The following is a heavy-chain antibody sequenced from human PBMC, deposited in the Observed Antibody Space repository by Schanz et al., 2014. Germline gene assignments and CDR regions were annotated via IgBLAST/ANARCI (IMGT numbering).Heavy chain of an antibody. D-gene: IGHD2-15*01. CDR2: ITTGGNT. J-gene: IGHJ5*01. V-gene: IGHV3-23*01. CDR1: GFTFSTYA. CDR3: SKDKQGSRSDDS. Sequence: EVQLLESGGGFVQPGGSLRLSCSASGFTFSTYAMSWARQTPGKGLEWVSSITTGGNTYYRDSVKGRFIVSRDNSKNTLYLEMNRLRVDDTAVYYCSKDKQGSRSDDSWGQGTLVTVSS.